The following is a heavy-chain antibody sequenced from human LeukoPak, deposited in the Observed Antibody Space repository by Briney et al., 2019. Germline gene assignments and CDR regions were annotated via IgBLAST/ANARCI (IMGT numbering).Heavy chain of an antibody. Sequence: AASVEVSCKASGYTFTSYYMHWVRQAPGQGLEWMGIINPSGGSTSYAQKFQGRVTITADESTSTAYMELSSLRPEDTAVYYCARGPRGMIGYDWYFDLWGRGTLVTVSS. D-gene: IGHD3-22*01. CDR3: ARGPRGMIGYDWYFDL. V-gene: IGHV1-46*01. CDR2: INPSGGST. J-gene: IGHJ2*01. CDR1: GYTFTSYY.